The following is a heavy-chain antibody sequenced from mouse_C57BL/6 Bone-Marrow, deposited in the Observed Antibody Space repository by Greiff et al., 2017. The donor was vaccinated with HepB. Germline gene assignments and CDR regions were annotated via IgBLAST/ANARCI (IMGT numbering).Heavy chain of an antibody. CDR3: ARHVSTWDY. J-gene: IGHJ4*01. V-gene: IGHV5-6*01. D-gene: IGHD5-1*01. Sequence: EVMLVESGGDLVKPGGSLKLSCAASGFTFSSYGMSWVRQTPDKRLEWVATISSCGSYTYYPDSVKGRFTISRDNAKNTLYLQMSSLKSEDTAMYYCARHVSTWDYWGQGTSVTVSS. CDR1: GFTFSSYG. CDR2: ISSCGSYT.